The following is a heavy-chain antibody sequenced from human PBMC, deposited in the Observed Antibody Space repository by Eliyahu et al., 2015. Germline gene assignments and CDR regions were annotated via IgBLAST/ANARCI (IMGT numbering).Heavy chain of an antibody. CDR2: IIPIFGTA. CDR3: ARDGSSTSWLVRRYGMDV. D-gene: IGHD2-2*01. Sequence: QVQLVQSGAEVKKPGSSVKVSCKASGGTFSSYAISWVRQAPGQGLEWMGGIIPIFGTANYAQKFQGRVTITADESTSTAYMELSSLRSEDTAVYYCARDGSSTSWLVRRYGMDVWGQGTTVTVSS. V-gene: IGHV1-69*01. J-gene: IGHJ6*02. CDR1: GGTFSSYA.